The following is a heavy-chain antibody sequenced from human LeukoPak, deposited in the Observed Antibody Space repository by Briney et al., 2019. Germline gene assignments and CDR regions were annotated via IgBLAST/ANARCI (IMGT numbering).Heavy chain of an antibody. CDR3: AGSSYYYGSRFDY. V-gene: IGHV3-48*03. CDR2: ISSSGSTI. J-gene: IGHJ4*02. CDR1: GFTFSSYE. D-gene: IGHD3-10*01. Sequence: AGGSLRLSCAASGFTFSSYEMNWVRQAPGKGLEWVSYISSSGSTIYYADSVKGRFTISRDNAKNSLDLQMNSLRAEDTAVYYCAGSSYYYGSRFDYWGQGTLVTVSS.